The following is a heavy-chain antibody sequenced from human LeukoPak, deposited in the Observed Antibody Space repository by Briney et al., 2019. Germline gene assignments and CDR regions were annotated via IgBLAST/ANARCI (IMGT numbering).Heavy chain of an antibody. Sequence: SSETLSLTCTVSGGSISSGDYYWSWIRQPPGKGLEWIGYVYYSGSTYYNPSLKSRVTISIDTSKNQFSLKVGSVTATDTAVYYCASRAAARFDPWGQGTLVTVSS. CDR1: GGSISSGDYY. V-gene: IGHV4-30-4*01. CDR2: VYYSGST. D-gene: IGHD6-13*01. J-gene: IGHJ5*02. CDR3: ASRAAARFDP.